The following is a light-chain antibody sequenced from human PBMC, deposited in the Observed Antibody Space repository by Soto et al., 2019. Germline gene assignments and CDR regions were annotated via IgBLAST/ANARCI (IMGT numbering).Light chain of an antibody. CDR2: EVY. CDR3: TSFAGFDKLI. V-gene: IGLV2-8*01. Sequence: QSVLTQPPSASGSPGQSATISCTGAASDIGAYNFVSWYQQYPGKAPKLMIYEVYKRPSGVPDRFSGSKSGNTASLTVSGLQPEDEADYYCTSFAGFDKLIFDGGTKLTVL. CDR1: ASDIGAYNF. J-gene: IGLJ2*01.